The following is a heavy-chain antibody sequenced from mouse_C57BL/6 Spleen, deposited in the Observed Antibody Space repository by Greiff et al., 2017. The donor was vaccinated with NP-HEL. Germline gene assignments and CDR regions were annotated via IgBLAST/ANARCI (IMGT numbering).Heavy chain of an antibody. CDR2: IRNKANGYTT. D-gene: IGHD3-2*02. CDR1: GFTFTDYY. V-gene: IGHV7-3*01. Sequence: EVKLMESGGGLVQPGGSLSLSCAASGFTFTDYYMSWVRQPPGKALEWLGFIRNKANGYTTEYSASVKGRFTISRDNSQSILYRQMNALRAEDSATYYCARYTDSSAFAYWGQGTLVTVSA. CDR3: ARYTDSSAFAY. J-gene: IGHJ3*01.